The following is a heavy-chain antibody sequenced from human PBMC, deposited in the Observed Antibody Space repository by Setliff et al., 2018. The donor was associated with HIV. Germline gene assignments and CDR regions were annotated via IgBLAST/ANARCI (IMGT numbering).Heavy chain of an antibody. V-gene: IGHV4-34*01. CDR2: INHSGGT. Sequence: PSETLSLTCAVYGRSFSGYYWNWIRQSPGKGLEWIGEINHSGGTNYNPSLKSRVTMSIDTSKNQFSLNVSSVTAADTAAYYCARGWGHDGFDFWGQGTMVTVS. CDR1: GRSFSGYY. J-gene: IGHJ3*01. D-gene: IGHD7-27*01. CDR3: ARGWGHDGFDF.